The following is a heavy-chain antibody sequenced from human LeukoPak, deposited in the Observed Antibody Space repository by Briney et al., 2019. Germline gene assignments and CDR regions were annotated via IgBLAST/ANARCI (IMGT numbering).Heavy chain of an antibody. Sequence: GASVKVSCKASGYTFTSYGISWVRQAPGQGPEWMGWISAYNGNTNYAQKLQGRVTMTTDTSTSTAYMELRSLRSDDTAVYYCARGMYCSSTSCFSFDYWGQGTLVTVSS. J-gene: IGHJ4*02. V-gene: IGHV1-18*01. CDR3: ARGMYCSSTSCFSFDY. CDR2: ISAYNGNT. CDR1: GYTFTSYG. D-gene: IGHD2-2*01.